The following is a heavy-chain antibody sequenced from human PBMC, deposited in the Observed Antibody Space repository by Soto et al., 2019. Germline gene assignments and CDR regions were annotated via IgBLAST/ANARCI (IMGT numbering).Heavy chain of an antibody. CDR2: MNPNSGNT. CDR3: ARYTAMVPRSNWFDP. J-gene: IGHJ5*02. V-gene: IGHV1-8*01. CDR1: GYTFTSYD. D-gene: IGHD5-18*01. Sequence: QVQLLQSGAEVKKPGASVQVSCKASGYTFTSYDVNWVRQATGQGLEWMGWMNPNSGNTGYAQKFQGRVTMTRNTSISTAYMELSSLRSEDAAVYYCARYTAMVPRSNWFDPWGQGTLVTVSS.